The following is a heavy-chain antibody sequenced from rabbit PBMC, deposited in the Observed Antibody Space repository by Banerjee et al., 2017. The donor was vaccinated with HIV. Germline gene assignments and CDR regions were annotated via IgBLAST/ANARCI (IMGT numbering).Heavy chain of an antibody. CDR1: GFSFSSSYW. D-gene: IGHD6-1*01. CDR2: INVGSGAST. CDR3: AVDASDSYEDYFNL. V-gene: IGHV1S45*01. J-gene: IGHJ4*01. Sequence: QEQLEESGGDLVKPEGSLTLTCTASGFSFSSSYWMCWVRQAPGKGLEWIACINVGSGASTNYASWAKGRFTISSDNAQNTVDLQMNSLTAADTATYFCAVDASDSYEDYFNLWGPGTLVTVS.